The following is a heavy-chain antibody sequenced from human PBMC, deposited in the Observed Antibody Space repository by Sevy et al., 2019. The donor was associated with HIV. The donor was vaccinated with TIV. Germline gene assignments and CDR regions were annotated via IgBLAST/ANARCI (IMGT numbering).Heavy chain of an antibody. D-gene: IGHD3-22*01. CDR1: GFTFDKYW. V-gene: IGHV3-7*04. Sequence: GGSLRLSCEASGFTFDKYWMSWVRQAPGKGLEWIGNIKHDGCEHFYVDSVKGRFTISRDNAKKSLYLQMSNLKAEDTAVYYCARGDYFDRTGLFTDAFEVWGRGTMVTVSS. J-gene: IGHJ3*01. CDR3: ARGDYFDRTGLFTDAFEV. CDR2: IKHDGCEH.